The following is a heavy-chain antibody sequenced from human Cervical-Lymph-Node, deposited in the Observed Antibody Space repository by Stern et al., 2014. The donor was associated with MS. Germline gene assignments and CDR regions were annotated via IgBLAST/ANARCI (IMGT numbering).Heavy chain of an antibody. D-gene: IGHD6-13*01. Sequence: QVQLQESGPGVAKPSQTLSLTCTVSGGSISTDGYYWTWIRQHPEKGLEWIGYIYYSGSTYYNPSLKSRVTMSLDTSKNQFSLNLSSVTAADTAIYYCARDDRGSSWYRFDFWGKGTLVTVSS. V-gene: IGHV4-31*03. CDR3: ARDDRGSSWYRFDF. CDR1: GGSISTDGYY. CDR2: IYYSGST. J-gene: IGHJ4*02.